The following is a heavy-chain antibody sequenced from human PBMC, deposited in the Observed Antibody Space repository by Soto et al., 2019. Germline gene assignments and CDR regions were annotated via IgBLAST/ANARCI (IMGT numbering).Heavy chain of an antibody. CDR3: VRTSSY. V-gene: IGHV3-53*03. D-gene: IGHD2-2*01. CDR2: LFGGGTT. J-gene: IGHJ4*02. Sequence: EVQLVASGGGLIQPGGSLRLSCAASGFAVNSNDMSWVRQPPGKGLEWVSVLFGGGTTHYSDSVKGRFTISRDNSKNTVFLQMNSLRAEDTAVYYCVRTSSYWGQGVRVIVSS. CDR1: GFAVNSND.